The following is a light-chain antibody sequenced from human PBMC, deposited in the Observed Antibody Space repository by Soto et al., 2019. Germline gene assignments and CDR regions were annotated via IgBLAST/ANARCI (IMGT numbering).Light chain of an antibody. J-gene: IGLJ1*01. Sequence: QSALTQPRSVSGSPGQSVTISCTGTSSDVGGYNHVSWYQQNPGEAPKVMIFDVSKRPSGVPDRFSGSKSENTASLTTSGLQAEDGADYYCCSYAGSSAYVFGAGTKVTVL. CDR1: SSDVGGYNH. V-gene: IGLV2-11*01. CDR2: DVS. CDR3: CSYAGSSAYV.